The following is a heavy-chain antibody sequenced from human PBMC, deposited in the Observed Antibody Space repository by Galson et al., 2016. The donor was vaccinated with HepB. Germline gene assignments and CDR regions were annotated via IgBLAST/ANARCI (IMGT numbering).Heavy chain of an antibody. Sequence: SLRLSCAASGFTVSNNYMSWVRQAPGKGLEWVSVIYSGGATKYADSVKGRFTFSRDDSKNTLYLQMDNLRAEDTALYYCARAPSRGVWGQGTTVTVSS. V-gene: IGHV3-66*01. CDR1: GFTVSNNY. D-gene: IGHD3-10*01. CDR3: ARAPSRGV. CDR2: IYSGGAT. J-gene: IGHJ6*02.